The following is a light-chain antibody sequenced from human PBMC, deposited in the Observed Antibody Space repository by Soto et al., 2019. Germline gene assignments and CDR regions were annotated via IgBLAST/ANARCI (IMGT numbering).Light chain of an antibody. CDR3: SSYTSSSPSVV. Sequence: QSALTHPASVSGSPGQSITISCTGTSSDVGGYNYVSWYQQHPGKAPKLMIYDVSNRPSGVSNRFSGSKSGNTASLTISGLQAEDEADYYCSSYTSSSPSVVFGGGTKLTVL. J-gene: IGLJ2*01. V-gene: IGLV2-14*01. CDR1: SSDVGGYNY. CDR2: DVS.